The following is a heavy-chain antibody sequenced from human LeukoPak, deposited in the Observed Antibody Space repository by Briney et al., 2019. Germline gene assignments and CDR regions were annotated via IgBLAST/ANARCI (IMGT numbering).Heavy chain of an antibody. J-gene: IGHJ4*02. V-gene: IGHV3-30*02. Sequence: GGSLRLSCTASGFTFSNYGMHWVRQAPGKGLEWVAFIRYDGSNKYYADSVKGRFTISRDNSKNTLYLQMNSLRAEDTAVYYCASKQWLVDWGQGTLVTVSS. CDR1: GFTFSNYG. CDR3: ASKQWLVD. CDR2: IRYDGSNK. D-gene: IGHD6-19*01.